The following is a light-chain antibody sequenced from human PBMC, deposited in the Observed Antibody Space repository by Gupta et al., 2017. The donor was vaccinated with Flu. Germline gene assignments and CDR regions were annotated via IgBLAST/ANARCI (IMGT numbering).Light chain of an antibody. J-gene: IGLJ2*01. Sequence: GKTAKMTCGGKISGNKNVHWDQQKPGQAPWLVIYRDTNRPAGIPERFSGSNSGNTATLTISGAQAGDEADYYCQVGDSDTAVIFGGGTMATVL. CDR1: ISGNKN. CDR2: RDT. CDR3: QVGDSDTAVI. V-gene: IGLV3-9*01.